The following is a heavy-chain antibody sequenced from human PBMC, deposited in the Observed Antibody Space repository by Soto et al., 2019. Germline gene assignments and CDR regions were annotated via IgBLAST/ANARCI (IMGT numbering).Heavy chain of an antibody. Sequence: GGSLRLSCTASGFTFGDYAMSWVRQAPGKGLEWVGFIRSKAYGGTTEYAASVKGRFTISRDDSKSIAYLQMNSLKTEDTAVYYCTRDKATEYIYYYYYGMDVWGQGTTVTVSS. D-gene: IGHD5-12*01. CDR1: GFTFGDYA. J-gene: IGHJ6*02. CDR2: IRSKAYGGTT. CDR3: TRDKATEYIYYYYYGMDV. V-gene: IGHV3-49*04.